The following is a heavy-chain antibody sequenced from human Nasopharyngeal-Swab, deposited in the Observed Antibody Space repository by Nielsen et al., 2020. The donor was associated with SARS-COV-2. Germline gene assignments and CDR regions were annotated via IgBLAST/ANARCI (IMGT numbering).Heavy chain of an antibody. CDR2: IKQDGSEK. CDR3: AKSRGYTVVTPLFWFDP. J-gene: IGHJ5*02. V-gene: IGHV3-7*03. CDR1: GFTFSSYW. Sequence: GESLKISCAASGFTFSSYWMTWVRQAPGKGLEWVANIKQDGSEKYYVDSVEGRFTVSRDNAKNSLYLQMNSLRAEDTALYYCAKSRGYTVVTPLFWFDPWGQGTLVTVSS. D-gene: IGHD4-23*01.